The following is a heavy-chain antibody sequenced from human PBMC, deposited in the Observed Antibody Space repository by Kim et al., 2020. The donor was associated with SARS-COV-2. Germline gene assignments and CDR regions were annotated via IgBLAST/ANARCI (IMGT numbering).Heavy chain of an antibody. V-gene: IGHV1-18*01. Sequence: AQKLQGRVTMTTDTSTSTAYMELRSLRSDDTAVYYCARGDGAAAVYYFDYWGQGTLVTVSS. CDR3: ARGDGAAAVYYFDY. J-gene: IGHJ4*02. D-gene: IGHD6-13*01.